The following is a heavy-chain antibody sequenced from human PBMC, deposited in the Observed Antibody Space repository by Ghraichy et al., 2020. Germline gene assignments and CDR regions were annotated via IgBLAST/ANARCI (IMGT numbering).Heavy chain of an antibody. CDR2: INHSGST. CDR1: GGSFSGYY. Sequence: SQTLSLTCAVYGGSFSGYYWSWIRQPPGKGLEWIGEINHSGSTNYNPSLKSRVTISVDTSKNQFSLKLSSVTAADTAVYYCARGTRSYGHHWGYYFDYWGQGTLVTVS. CDR3: ARGTRSYGHHWGYYFDY. V-gene: IGHV4-34*01. D-gene: IGHD5-18*01. J-gene: IGHJ4*02.